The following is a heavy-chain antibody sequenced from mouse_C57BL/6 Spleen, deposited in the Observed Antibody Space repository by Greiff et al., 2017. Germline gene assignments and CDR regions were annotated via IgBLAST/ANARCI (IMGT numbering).Heavy chain of an antibody. CDR2: ISSGGSYT. CDR1: GFTFSSYG. Sequence: EVKLMESGGDLVKPGGSLKLSCAASGFTFSSYGMSWVRQTPDKRLEWVATISSGGSYTYYPDSVKGRFTIARDNAKNTLYLQMSSLKAEDTAMYYCASLTGTRAYWGQGTLVTVSA. CDR3: ASLTGTRAY. D-gene: IGHD4-1*01. V-gene: IGHV5-6*01. J-gene: IGHJ3*01.